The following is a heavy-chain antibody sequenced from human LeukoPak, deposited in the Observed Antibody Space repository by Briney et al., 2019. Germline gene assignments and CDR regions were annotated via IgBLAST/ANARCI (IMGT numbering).Heavy chain of an antibody. D-gene: IGHD3-10*01. J-gene: IGHJ4*02. CDR2: ISGSGGST. CDR1: GFTPSVFV. Sequence: GGSLRLSCAASGFTPSVFVMSCVPQAPGGGREWVSAISGSGGSTYNADSVKGRFTLSRDNSKNTLYLQMNSLRAEDTAVYYCGGSGSYYRLGYWGQGTLVTVSS. V-gene: IGHV3-23*01. CDR3: GGSGSYYRLGY.